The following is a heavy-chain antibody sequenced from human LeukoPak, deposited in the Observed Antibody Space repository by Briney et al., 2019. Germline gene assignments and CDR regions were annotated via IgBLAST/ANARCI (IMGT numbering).Heavy chain of an antibody. CDR2: IYYSGRT. CDR3: ARVVGRQSLRYPFYYYYYMDV. Sequence: PSETLSLNCTLPGGSISSYYWSWIRQPPGKGLEWLGDIYYSGRTNYNPSLKSRVTISVDTSKNQFSLKLSSVTAADTAVYYCARVVGRQSLRYPFYYYYYMDVWGKGTTVTVSS. CDR1: GGSISSYY. D-gene: IGHD5-12*01. V-gene: IGHV4-59*01. J-gene: IGHJ6*03.